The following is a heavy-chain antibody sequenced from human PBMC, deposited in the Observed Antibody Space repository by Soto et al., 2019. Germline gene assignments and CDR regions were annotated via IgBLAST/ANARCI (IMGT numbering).Heavy chain of an antibody. CDR3: AKDHKNSGSYYRWVYFDY. CDR2: ISGSGGST. CDR1: GFTFSSYA. Sequence: GGSLRLSCAASGFTFSSYAMSWVRQAPGKGLEWVSAISGSGGSTYYADSVKGRFTISRDNSKNTLYLQMNSLRAEDTAVYYCAKDHKNSGSYYRWVYFDYWGQGTLVTVSS. J-gene: IGHJ4*02. V-gene: IGHV3-23*01. D-gene: IGHD1-26*01.